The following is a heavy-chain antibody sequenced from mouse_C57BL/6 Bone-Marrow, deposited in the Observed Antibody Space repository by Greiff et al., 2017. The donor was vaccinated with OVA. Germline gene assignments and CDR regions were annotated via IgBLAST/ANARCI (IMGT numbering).Heavy chain of an antibody. CDR1: GYTFTSYW. CDR2: IYPGSGSP. Sequence: QVQLQQPGAELVKPGASVKMSCKASGYTFTSYWITWVKQRPGHGLEWIGDIYPGSGSPNYNEKFKSKATLTVDTSSSPAYMQLSSLTSEDSAVYYGARDYGSSSVDYWGQGTTLTVSS. D-gene: IGHD1-1*01. CDR3: ARDYGSSSVDY. J-gene: IGHJ2*01. V-gene: IGHV1-55*01.